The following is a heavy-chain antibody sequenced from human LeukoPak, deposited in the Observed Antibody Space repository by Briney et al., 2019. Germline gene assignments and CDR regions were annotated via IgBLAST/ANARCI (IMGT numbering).Heavy chain of an antibody. V-gene: IGHV3-23*01. CDR2: ISSSGGST. Sequence: PGGSLRLSCAASGFTFSSYAMSWVRQAPGKGLEWVSAISSSGGSTYYADSVKGRFTISRDNSKNTLYLQMNSLRAEDTAVYYCATLLVVPAAKGPYFDYWGQGTLVTVSS. CDR1: GFTFSSYA. J-gene: IGHJ4*02. D-gene: IGHD2-2*01. CDR3: ATLLVVPAAKGPYFDY.